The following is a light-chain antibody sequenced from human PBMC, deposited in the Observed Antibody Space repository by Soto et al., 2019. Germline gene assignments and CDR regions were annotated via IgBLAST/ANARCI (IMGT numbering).Light chain of an antibody. V-gene: IGLV2-14*01. J-gene: IGLJ1*01. CDR3: SSYTSSSPPYV. CDR2: DVT. CDR1: SSDVGGYNY. Sequence: QSALTQPASVSGSPGQSITISCTGTSSDVGGYNYVSWYQQHPVKAPKLMIYDVTNRPSGVSDRFSGSKSGNTASLTISGLQDEDEADYYCSSYTSSSPPYVFGTGTKLTVL.